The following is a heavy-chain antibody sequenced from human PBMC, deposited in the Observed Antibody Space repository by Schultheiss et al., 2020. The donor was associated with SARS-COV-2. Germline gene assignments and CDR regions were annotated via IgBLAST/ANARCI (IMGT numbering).Heavy chain of an antibody. CDR1: GFTFSSYA. D-gene: IGHD3-22*01. CDR2: ISGSGDSP. V-gene: IGHV3-23*01. CDR3: ARDGAPMIVVVSFDY. J-gene: IGHJ4*02. Sequence: GGSLRLSCAASGFTFSSYAMHWVRQAPGKGLEWVSGISGSGDSPYYADSVRGRFTISRDNSKNTLYLQMNSLRAEDTAVYYCARDGAPMIVVVSFDYWGQGTLVTVSS.